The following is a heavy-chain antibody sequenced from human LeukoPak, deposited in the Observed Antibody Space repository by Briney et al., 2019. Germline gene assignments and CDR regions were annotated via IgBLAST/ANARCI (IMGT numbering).Heavy chain of an antibody. CDR3: ARLDYGSGSLNY. J-gene: IGHJ4*02. V-gene: IGHV4-59*01. Sequence: SETLSLTCSVSGGSISGYYWSWIRQPPGKGLEWIGYIYYSGSTNYNPSLKSRVTISVDTSKNQFSLKLSSVTAADTAVYYCARLDYGSGSLNYWGQGTLVTVSS. CDR2: IYYSGST. D-gene: IGHD3-10*01. CDR1: GGSISGYY.